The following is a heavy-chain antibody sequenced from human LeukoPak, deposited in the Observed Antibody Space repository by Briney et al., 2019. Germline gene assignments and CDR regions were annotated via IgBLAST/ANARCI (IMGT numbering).Heavy chain of an antibody. J-gene: IGHJ4*02. D-gene: IGHD3-22*01. Sequence: GGSLRLSCAASGFTFSSYAMHWVRQAPGKGLEGVAVISYDGSNKYYADSVKGRFTISRDNSKNTLYLQMNSLRAEDTAVYYCARDCFRDSSGYCDYWGQGTLVTVSS. CDR2: ISYDGSNK. CDR3: ARDCFRDSSGYCDY. V-gene: IGHV3-30-3*01. CDR1: GFTFSSYA.